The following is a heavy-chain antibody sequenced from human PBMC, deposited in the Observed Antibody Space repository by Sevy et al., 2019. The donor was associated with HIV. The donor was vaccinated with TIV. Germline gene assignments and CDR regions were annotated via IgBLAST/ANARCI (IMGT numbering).Heavy chain of an antibody. CDR3: ARDLTTYGRATGSDAFDI. Sequence: GGSLRLSCAASGFTFSSYGMHWVRQAPGKGLEWVAVIWYDGSNKYYADSVKGRFTISRDNSKNTLYLQMNGLRAEDTAVYYCARDLTTYGRATGSDAFDIWGQGTMVTVSS. D-gene: IGHD3-9*01. V-gene: IGHV3-33*01. J-gene: IGHJ3*02. CDR2: IWYDGSNK. CDR1: GFTFSSYG.